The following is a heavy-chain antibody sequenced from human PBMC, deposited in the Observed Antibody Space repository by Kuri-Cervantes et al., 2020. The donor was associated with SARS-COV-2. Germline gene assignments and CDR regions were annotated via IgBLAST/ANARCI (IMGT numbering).Heavy chain of an antibody. D-gene: IGHD3-10*01. CDR3: ARLTGVETVAEFFDY. J-gene: IGHJ4*02. V-gene: IGHV5-51*01. Sequence: KVSCKGSGYRFTSYWIGWVRQMPGKGLEWMGIIYPGDSDTRYSPSFQGQVTISADKSISTAYLQWSSLKASDTAMYYCARLTGVETVAEFFDYWGQGTRGTVSS. CDR2: IYPGDSDT. CDR1: GYRFTSYW.